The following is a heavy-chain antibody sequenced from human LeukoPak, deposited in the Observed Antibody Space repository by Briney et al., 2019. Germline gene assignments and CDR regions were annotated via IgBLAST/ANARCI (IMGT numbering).Heavy chain of an antibody. V-gene: IGHV3-23*01. J-gene: IGHJ5*01. CDR2: TSSSDAGT. Sequence: GGSLRLSCAASGFTLSTYAMSWVRQTPGKGLEWVAATSSSDAGTYHADSVRGRFTISRDNAKNSLYLQMNSLRAEDTAVYYCARDIPGLRYFDWFGYWGQGTLVTVSS. D-gene: IGHD3-9*01. CDR3: ARDIPGLRYFDWFGY. CDR1: GFTLSTYA.